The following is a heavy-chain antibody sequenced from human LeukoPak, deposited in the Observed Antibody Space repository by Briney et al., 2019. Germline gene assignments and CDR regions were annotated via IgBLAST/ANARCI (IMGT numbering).Heavy chain of an antibody. Sequence: SETLSLTCTVSGDSISSSGYYCGWLRQPPGEGLEWGVSFYYSVNFYHNPSLKSRLTMSLATSKKQIPLKLSAVTAADTAVYYCARDPLKGFDYWGQGMLVTVSS. CDR1: GDSISSSGYY. CDR2: FYYSVNF. CDR3: ARDPLKGFDY. J-gene: IGHJ4*02. V-gene: IGHV4-39*06.